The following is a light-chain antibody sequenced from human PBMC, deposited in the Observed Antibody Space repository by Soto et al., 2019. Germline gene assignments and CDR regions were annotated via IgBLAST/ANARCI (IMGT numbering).Light chain of an antibody. CDR1: SSDVGGYNF. CDR2: EVT. V-gene: IGLV2-8*01. CDR3: SSYARGDSVR. Sequence: QSVLTQPPSASGSPGQSVTISCTGTSSDVGGYNFVSWYQHHPGKAPKVILYEVTKRPSGVPDRFSGSKSGNTASLTVSGLQADDEADYYCSSYARGDSVRFGGGTKVTV. J-gene: IGLJ2*01.